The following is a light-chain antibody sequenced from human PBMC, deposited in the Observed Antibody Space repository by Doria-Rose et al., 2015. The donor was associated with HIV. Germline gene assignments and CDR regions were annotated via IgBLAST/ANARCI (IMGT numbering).Light chain of an antibody. CDR2: DGS. CDR3: HQYGTSWT. Sequence: EIVMTQSPGTLSLSPRERATLSCRASQSFSSTYLAWYQQKPGQAPSLLIYDGSTMATGIPDRFSASGSGTDFTLTINRLEPEDFALYYCHQYGTSWTFGQGTKVEI. V-gene: IGKV3-20*01. CDR1: QSFSSTY. J-gene: IGKJ1*01.